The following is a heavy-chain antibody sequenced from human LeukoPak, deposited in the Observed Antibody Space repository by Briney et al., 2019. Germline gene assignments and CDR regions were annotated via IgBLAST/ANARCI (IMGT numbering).Heavy chain of an antibody. J-gene: IGHJ1*01. V-gene: IGHV3-48*04. CDR3: ARSSHYYDISGNVGWVYFHY. Sequence: PGRSLRLSCAASGFTFSSYAMHWVRQAPGKGLEWVSYISHSGSNIYYADIVKGRFTISRDNAKDSLYLQLNSLRAEDTAVYYCARSSHYYDISGNVGWVYFHYWGQGTLVTVSS. D-gene: IGHD3-22*01. CDR1: GFTFSSYA. CDR2: ISHSGSNI.